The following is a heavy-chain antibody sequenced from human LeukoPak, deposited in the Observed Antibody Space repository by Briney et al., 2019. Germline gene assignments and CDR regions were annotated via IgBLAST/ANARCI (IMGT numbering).Heavy chain of an antibody. CDR1: GYTFTNYD. Sequence: ASVKVSCKAPGYTFTNYDFNWVRQATGQGLEWMGWMNPNSGATGYAQKFQGRVTMTRDTSINTAYMELSGLRSEDTAVYYCARWLVRGSRSSYFDYWGQGTLVTVSS. CDR2: MNPNSGAT. J-gene: IGHJ4*02. CDR3: ARWLVRGSRSSYFDY. D-gene: IGHD6-6*01. V-gene: IGHV1-8*01.